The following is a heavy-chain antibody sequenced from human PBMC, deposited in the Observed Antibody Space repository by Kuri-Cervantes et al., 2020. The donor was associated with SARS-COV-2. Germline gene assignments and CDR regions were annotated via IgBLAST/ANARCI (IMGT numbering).Heavy chain of an antibody. CDR3: AKEASGGRHHYYYYYYMDV. CDR1: GFTFGDYA. V-gene: IGHV3-49*04. CDR2: IRSKAYGGTT. J-gene: IGHJ6*03. D-gene: IGHD3-16*01. Sequence: GGSLRLSCTASGFTFGDYAMGWVRQAPGKGLEWVGFIRSKAYGGTTEYAASVKGRFTISRDNAKNSLYLQMNSLRAEDTALYYCAKEASGGRHHYYYYYYMDVWGKGTTVTVSS.